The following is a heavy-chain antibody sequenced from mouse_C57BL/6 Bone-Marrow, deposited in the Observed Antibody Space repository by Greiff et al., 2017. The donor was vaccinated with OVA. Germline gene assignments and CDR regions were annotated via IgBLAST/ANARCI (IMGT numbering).Heavy chain of an antibody. J-gene: IGHJ4*01. Sequence: QVQLQQPGAELVKPGASVKVSCKASGYTFTSYWMHWVKQRPGQGLEWIGGINPSDSDTNYNQKFKGKATLTVDRSSSTAYMQFSSLTSEDSAVYYCAIPVRRRGYYYAMYYWGQATSVTASS. CDR1: GYTFTSYW. CDR2: INPSDSDT. D-gene: IGHD1-2*01. CDR3: AIPVRRRGYYYAMYY. V-gene: IGHV1-74*01.